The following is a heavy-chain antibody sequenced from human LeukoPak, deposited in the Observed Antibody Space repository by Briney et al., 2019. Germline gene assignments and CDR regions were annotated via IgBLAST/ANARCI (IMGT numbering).Heavy chain of an antibody. V-gene: IGHV3-48*02. CDR3: ARISGRGYYFDN. D-gene: IGHD2-15*01. Sequence: PGGSLRLSCVASGFTFSSYSMNWVRQAPGRGLEWVSYISRSSGTIYYADSVKGRFTISRDNAKNSLYLLMNSLRDEDTAVYYCARISGRGYYFDNWGQGTLVTVSS. J-gene: IGHJ4*02. CDR2: ISRSSGTI. CDR1: GFTFSSYS.